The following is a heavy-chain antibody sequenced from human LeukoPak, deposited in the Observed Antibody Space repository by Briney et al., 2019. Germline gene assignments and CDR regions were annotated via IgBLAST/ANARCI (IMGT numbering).Heavy chain of an antibody. CDR3: ALGSGYYRDAFDI. CDR1: GGSMSGYY. V-gene: IGHV4-59*08. CDR2: IYSTGST. J-gene: IGHJ3*02. Sequence: SETLSLTCTVSGGSMSGYYWSWIRQPPGKGLEWIGYIYSTGSTKYNPSLKSRVTISVDTSKNQFSLKLSSVTAADTAVYYCALGSGYYRDAFDIWGQGTMVTVSS. D-gene: IGHD3-22*01.